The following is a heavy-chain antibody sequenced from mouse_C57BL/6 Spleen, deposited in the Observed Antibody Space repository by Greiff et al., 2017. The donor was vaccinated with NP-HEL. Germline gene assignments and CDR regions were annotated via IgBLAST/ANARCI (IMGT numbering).Heavy chain of an antibody. CDR1: GYSITSGYY. Sequence: VQLQQSGPGLVKPSQSLSLTCSVTGYSITSGYYWNWIRQFPGNKLEWMGYISYDGSNNYNPSLKNRISITRDTSKNQFFLKLNSVTTEDTATYYCAKEAGPYGNYDYYAMDYWGQGTSVTVSS. CDR3: AKEAGPYGNYDYYAMDY. J-gene: IGHJ4*01. V-gene: IGHV3-6*01. D-gene: IGHD2-1*01. CDR2: ISYDGSN.